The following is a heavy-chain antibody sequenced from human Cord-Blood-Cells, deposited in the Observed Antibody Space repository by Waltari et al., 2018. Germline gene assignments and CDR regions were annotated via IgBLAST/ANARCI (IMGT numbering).Heavy chain of an antibody. CDR1: GVSFSGYY. J-gene: IGHJ4*02. V-gene: IGHV4-34*01. D-gene: IGHD6-6*01. CDR3: ARGGKYSSSSESFDY. Sequence: QVQLQQWGAGLLKPSETLSLTCAVYGVSFSGYYWSWIRQPPGKGLEWIGESNYSGSNNENPSLKSRVTRSVDTSKNQFTMRLSSVTAADTAVYYCARGGKYSSSSESFDYWGQGTLVTVSS. CDR2: SNYSGSN.